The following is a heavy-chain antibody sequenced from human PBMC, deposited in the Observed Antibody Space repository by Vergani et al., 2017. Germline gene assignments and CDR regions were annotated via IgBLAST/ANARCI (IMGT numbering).Heavy chain of an antibody. V-gene: IGHV3-21*01. J-gene: IGHJ3*01. CDR3: VRDGRVSRT. CDR1: VFTFSHFS. CDR2: ISGNNDDV. Sequence: EVQMVESGGGLVKPGGSLRLPCVASVFTFSHFSMNWVRQAPGKGLEWVSCISGNNDDVYYADSVKGRFTISRENAKNSLYLDMSSLRAEDTAVYYCVRDGRVSRTWGQGTLVAVSS.